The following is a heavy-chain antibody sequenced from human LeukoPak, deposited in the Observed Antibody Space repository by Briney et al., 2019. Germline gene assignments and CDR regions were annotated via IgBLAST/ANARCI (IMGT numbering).Heavy chain of an antibody. CDR1: GFTFSSYG. D-gene: IGHD6-6*01. CDR3: ARADSNIAARRIGFDY. Sequence: GGSLRLSCEASGFTFSSYGMHWVRQAPGKGLEWVSSISGSSSYIYYADSVKGRFTISRDNAKNSLYLQMNSLRAGDTALYYCARADSNIAARRIGFDYWGQGTLVTVSS. J-gene: IGHJ4*02. CDR2: ISGSSSYI. V-gene: IGHV3-21*01.